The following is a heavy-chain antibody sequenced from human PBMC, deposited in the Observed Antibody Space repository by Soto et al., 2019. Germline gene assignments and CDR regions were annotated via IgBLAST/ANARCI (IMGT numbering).Heavy chain of an antibody. CDR2: ISGSGGST. CDR1: GFTFSSYA. Sequence: PGGSLRLSCAASGFTFSSYAMSWVRQAPGKGLEWVSAISGSGGSTYYADSVKGRFTISRDNSKNTLYLQMNSLRAEDTAVYYCAKSFGYCSSTSCYNYYYGMDVWGQGTTVTVSS. D-gene: IGHD2-2*02. CDR3: AKSFGYCSSTSCYNYYYGMDV. V-gene: IGHV3-23*01. J-gene: IGHJ6*02.